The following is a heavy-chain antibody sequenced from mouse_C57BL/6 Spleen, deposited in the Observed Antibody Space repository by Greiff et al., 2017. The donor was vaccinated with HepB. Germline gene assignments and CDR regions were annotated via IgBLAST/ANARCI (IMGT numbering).Heavy chain of an antibody. V-gene: IGHV1-39*01. CDR3: ASPDYGSSFSWFAY. CDR2: INPNYGTT. J-gene: IGHJ3*01. Sequence: EVQLVESGPELVKPGASVKISCKASGYSFTDYNMNWVKQSNGKSLEWIGVINPNYGTTSYNQKFKGKATLTVDQSSSTSYMQLNSLTSEDSAVYYCASPDYGSSFSWFAYWGQGTLVTVSA. D-gene: IGHD1-1*01. CDR1: GYSFTDYN.